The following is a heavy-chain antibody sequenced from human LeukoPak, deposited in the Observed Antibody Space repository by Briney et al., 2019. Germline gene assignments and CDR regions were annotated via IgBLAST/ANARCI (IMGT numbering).Heavy chain of an antibody. Sequence: GGSLRLSCTASGFTFSSYWMNWVRQAPGKGLEWVANIKQNGSDKYYVDSVKGRFTISRDNAKNSLYLQMNSLRAEDTAVYYCARDIEAPGIAFDIWGRGTMVTVSS. J-gene: IGHJ3*02. V-gene: IGHV3-7*04. D-gene: IGHD6-13*01. CDR2: IKQNGSDK. CDR3: ARDIEAPGIAFDI. CDR1: GFTFSSYW.